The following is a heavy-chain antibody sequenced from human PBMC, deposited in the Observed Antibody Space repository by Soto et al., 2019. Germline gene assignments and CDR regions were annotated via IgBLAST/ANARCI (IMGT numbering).Heavy chain of an antibody. Sequence: EVQLVESGGGLVQPGGSLRLSCAASRFTFSIHEMNWVRQAPGKGLEWVSYISRIGVATYYADSVKGRFTISRDNAKNSLYLQMNSLRAEDTAVYYCAREGRVGGIDYWGQGTPVTVSS. CDR1: RFTFSIHE. CDR3: AREGRVGGIDY. V-gene: IGHV3-48*03. D-gene: IGHD6-19*01. CDR2: ISRIGVAT. J-gene: IGHJ4*02.